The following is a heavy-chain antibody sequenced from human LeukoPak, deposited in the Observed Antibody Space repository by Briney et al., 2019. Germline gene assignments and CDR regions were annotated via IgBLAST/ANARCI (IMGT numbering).Heavy chain of an antibody. CDR2: ISGDGSAT. J-gene: IGHJ4*02. CDR1: GFSNYA. Sequence: GGSLRLSCAASGFSNYAMAWVRQAPGKGLEWVSAISGDGSATYYGNSVKGRFTISRDSSKNTLYLQMNSLRAEDTAVFYCAKYWGSSYNYAPFDSWGQGTLVTVSS. V-gene: IGHV3-23*01. CDR3: AKYWGSSYNYAPFDS. D-gene: IGHD3-10*01.